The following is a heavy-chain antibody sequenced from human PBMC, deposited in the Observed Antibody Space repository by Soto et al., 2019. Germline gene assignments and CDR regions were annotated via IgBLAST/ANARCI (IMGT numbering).Heavy chain of an antibody. V-gene: IGHV4-61*05. CDR3: ARLIAAAGSNDY. D-gene: IGHD6-13*01. J-gene: IGHJ4*02. CDR1: GGSISISTYY. CDR2: ISYSGRT. Sequence: PSETLSLTCTVSGGSISISTYYWSWIRQPPGKGLEWIGYISYSGRTNYSPSLKSRVTISVDTSKNQFSLKLSSVTAADTAVYYCARLIAAAGSNDYWGQGTLVTVSS.